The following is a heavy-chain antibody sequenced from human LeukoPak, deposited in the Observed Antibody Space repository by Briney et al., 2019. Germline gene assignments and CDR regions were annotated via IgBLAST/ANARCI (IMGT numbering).Heavy chain of an antibody. V-gene: IGHV3-49*04. Sequence: PGRSLRLSCTASGFTFGDYAMSWDRQAPGKGLEWVGFIRSKAYGGTTEYAASVKGRFTISRDDSKSIAYLQMNSLKTEDTAVYYCTRFVGVGATVLAVFDYWGQGTLVTVSS. CDR1: GFTFGDYA. CDR3: TRFVGVGATVLAVFDY. J-gene: IGHJ4*02. D-gene: IGHD1-26*01. CDR2: IRSKAYGGTT.